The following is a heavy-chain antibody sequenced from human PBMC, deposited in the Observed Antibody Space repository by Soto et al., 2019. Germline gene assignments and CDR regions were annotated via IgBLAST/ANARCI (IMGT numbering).Heavy chain of an antibody. J-gene: IGHJ4*02. D-gene: IGHD2-2*01. V-gene: IGHV1-69*12. CDR2: IIPIFGTA. Sequence: QVQLVQSGAEVKEPGSSVKVSCKVSGGTFNTFAISWVRQAPGQGLQWMGGIIPIFGTANYAQKFQGRVTITADESTTTSYMELSGLRSEDTAVYYCARDPCISTTCYHDFWGQGTLFTVSS. CDR1: GGTFNTFA. CDR3: ARDPCISTTCYHDF.